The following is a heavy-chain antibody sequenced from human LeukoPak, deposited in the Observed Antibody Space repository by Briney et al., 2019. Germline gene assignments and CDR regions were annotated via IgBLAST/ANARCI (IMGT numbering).Heavy chain of an antibody. Sequence: GGSLRLSCAASGFTFSSYWMTWVRQAPGKGLEWVANIREDGSKNCYVDSVRGRFTVSRDNAKNSLYLQVNSLRAEDTAVYYCARLNYDFWSGVWEGYYMDVWGKGTTVTVSS. CDR3: ARLNYDFWSGVWEGYYMDV. V-gene: IGHV3-7*01. D-gene: IGHD3-3*01. CDR1: GFTFSSYW. J-gene: IGHJ6*03. CDR2: IREDGSKN.